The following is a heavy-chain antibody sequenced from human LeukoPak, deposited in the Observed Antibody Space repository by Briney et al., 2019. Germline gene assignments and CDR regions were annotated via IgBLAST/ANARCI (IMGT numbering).Heavy chain of an antibody. Sequence: SETLSLTCAVYGGSFSGYYWSWIRQPPGKGLEWIGEINHSGSTNYNPSLKSRVTISVDTSKNQFSLKLSSVTAADTAVYYCARGPPSYDFWSGDYYFDYWGQGTLVTVSS. CDR1: GGSFSGYY. J-gene: IGHJ4*02. V-gene: IGHV4-34*01. CDR3: ARGPPSYDFWSGDYYFDY. D-gene: IGHD3-3*01. CDR2: INHSGST.